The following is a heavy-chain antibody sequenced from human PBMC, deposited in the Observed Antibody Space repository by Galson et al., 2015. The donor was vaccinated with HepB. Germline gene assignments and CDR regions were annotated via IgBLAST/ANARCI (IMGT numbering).Heavy chain of an antibody. CDR3: ARDEGEHYYDSSGYYLTRSDWYFDL. CDR1: GFTFSSYS. J-gene: IGHJ2*01. CDR2: ISSSSSTI. V-gene: IGHV3-48*01. Sequence: SLRLSCAASGFTFSSYSMNWVRQAPGKGLEWVSYISSSSSTIYYADSVKGRFTISRDNAKNSLYLQMNSLRAEDTAVYYCARDEGEHYYDSSGYYLTRSDWYFDLWGRGTLVTVSS. D-gene: IGHD3-22*01.